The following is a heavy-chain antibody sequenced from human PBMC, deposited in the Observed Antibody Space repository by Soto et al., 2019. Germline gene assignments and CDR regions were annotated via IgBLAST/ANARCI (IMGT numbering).Heavy chain of an antibody. Sequence: QVQLVQSGAEVKKPGASVKVSCKASGYIFTSYGISWVRQAPGEGLEWMGWISNYNGITNYAQKVQGRVTMTTDRSTRTAYMALRSLRSDDTAFYYCAESMGGSGTYVSWGQGTLVTVSS. CDR2: ISNYNGIT. V-gene: IGHV1-18*01. CDR1: GYIFTSYG. CDR3: AESMGGSGTYVS. D-gene: IGHD3-10*01. J-gene: IGHJ4*02.